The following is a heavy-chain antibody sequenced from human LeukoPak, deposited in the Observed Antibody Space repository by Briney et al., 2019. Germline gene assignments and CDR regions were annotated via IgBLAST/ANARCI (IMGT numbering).Heavy chain of an antibody. CDR1: GFTFSSYE. CDR2: INHSGST. J-gene: IGHJ4*02. D-gene: IGHD5-18*01. CDR3: ARVFRSYGPRGWDY. Sequence: PGGSLRLSCAASGFTFSSYEMNWVRQPPGKGLEWIGEINHSGSTNYNPSLKSRVTISVDTSKNQFSLKLSSVTAADTAVYYCARVFRSYGPRGWDYWGQGTLVTVSS. V-gene: IGHV4-34*01.